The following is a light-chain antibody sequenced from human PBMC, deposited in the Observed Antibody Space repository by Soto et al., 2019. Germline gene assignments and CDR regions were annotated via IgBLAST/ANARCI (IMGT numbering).Light chain of an antibody. J-gene: IGLJ1*01. CDR1: SSDVGGYNY. Sequence: QSALTQPASVSGSPGQSITISCTGTSSDVGGYNYVSWYQQHPGKAPKLMIYDVSNRPSGLSNRFSGSKSGNTASLTISGLQAEDEADYYCSSYTSSSPLYVFGTGTKVTVL. CDR3: SSYTSSSPLYV. V-gene: IGLV2-14*01. CDR2: DVS.